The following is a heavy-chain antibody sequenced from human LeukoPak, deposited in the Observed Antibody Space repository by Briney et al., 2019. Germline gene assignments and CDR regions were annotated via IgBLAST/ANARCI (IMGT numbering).Heavy chain of an antibody. D-gene: IGHD3-3*01. V-gene: IGHV4-61*02. CDR2: IYTSGST. Sequence: SQTLSLTCTVSGGSISSGSYYWSWIRQPAGKGLEWIGRIYTSGSTNYNPSLKSRVTISVDTSKNQFSLKLSSVTAADTAVYYCARDYQFWSSYLHYYYYYMDVWGKGTTVTVSS. CDR3: ARDYQFWSSYLHYYYYYMDV. J-gene: IGHJ6*03. CDR1: GGSISSGSYY.